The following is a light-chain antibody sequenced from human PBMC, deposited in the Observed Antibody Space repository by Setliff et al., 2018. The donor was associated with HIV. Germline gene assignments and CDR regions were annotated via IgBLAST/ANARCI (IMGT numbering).Light chain of an antibody. CDR1: SGSVSTSYY. CDR3: MLYMGSGISV. Sequence: TVVTQEPSFAVSPGGTVTLTCGLSSGSVSTSYYPSWYQQTPGQPPRTLIYSTNSRSSGVPDRFSGSILGNKAALTITRAQADDESHYYCMLYMGSGISVFGGGTQLTVL. V-gene: IGLV8-61*01. CDR2: STN. J-gene: IGLJ2*01.